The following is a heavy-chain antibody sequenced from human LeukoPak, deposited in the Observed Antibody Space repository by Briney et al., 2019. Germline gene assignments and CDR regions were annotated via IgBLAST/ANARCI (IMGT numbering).Heavy chain of an antibody. CDR3: ARVKSSGWYPGTLRNTFDY. CDR1: GYTFTSYG. J-gene: IGHJ4*02. Sequence: ASVKVSCKASGYTFTSYGISWVRQAPGQGLEWMGWISAYNGNTNYAQKLQGRVTMTTDTSTSTAYMELRSLGSDDTAVYYCARVKSSGWYPGTLRNTFDYWGQGTLVTVSS. CDR2: ISAYNGNT. D-gene: IGHD6-19*01. V-gene: IGHV1-18*01.